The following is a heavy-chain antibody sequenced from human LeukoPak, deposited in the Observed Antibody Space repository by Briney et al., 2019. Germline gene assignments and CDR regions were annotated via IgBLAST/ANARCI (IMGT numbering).Heavy chain of an antibody. CDR1: GGSISSSNYY. J-gene: IGHJ4*02. CDR3: ARVRYCSTNRCYDREFDN. D-gene: IGHD2-2*01. V-gene: IGHV4-39*01. CDR2: IHYSGST. Sequence: SETLSLTCTVSGGSISSSNYYWAWIRQPPGKGLEWIGSIHYSGSTYYNPSLRSRLTMSVDTSKNQFSLRLTSVTAADTAVYYCARVRYCSTNRCYDREFDNWGQGTLVTVSS.